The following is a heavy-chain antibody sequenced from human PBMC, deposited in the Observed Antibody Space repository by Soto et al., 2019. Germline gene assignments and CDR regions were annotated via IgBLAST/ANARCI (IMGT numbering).Heavy chain of an antibody. D-gene: IGHD4-17*01. CDR2: ISHDGSNE. CDR3: AKEDLFWAYGDSAIAY. V-gene: IGHV3-30*18. J-gene: IGHJ4*02. Sequence: QVQLVESGGGVVQPGRSLRLSCAASGFTFSSYGMHWVRQAPGKGLEWVAVISHDGSNENYADSVKGRFTISRDNPKNTVHLQMNSLRAEDTAVYYCAKEDLFWAYGDSAIAYWGQGTLVTVSS. CDR1: GFTFSSYG.